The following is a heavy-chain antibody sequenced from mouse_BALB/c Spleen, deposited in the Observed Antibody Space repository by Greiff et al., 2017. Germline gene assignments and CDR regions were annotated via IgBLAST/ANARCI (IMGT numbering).Heavy chain of an antibody. CDR2: INSNGGST. V-gene: IGHV5-6-3*01. CDR3: AKELPFDY. D-gene: IGHD1-3*01. CDR1: GFTFSSYG. Sequence: EVKLVESGGGLVQPGGSRKLSCAASGFTFSSYGMSWVRLTPDKRLELVATINSNGGSTYYPDSVKGRFTISRDNAKNTLYLQMSSLKSEDTAMYYCAKELPFDYWGQGTTLTVSS. J-gene: IGHJ2*01.